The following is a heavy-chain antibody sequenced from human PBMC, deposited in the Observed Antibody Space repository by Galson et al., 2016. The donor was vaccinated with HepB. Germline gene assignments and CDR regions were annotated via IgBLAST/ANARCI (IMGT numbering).Heavy chain of an antibody. CDR1: GASVSDYY. CDR2: FYATGTT. J-gene: IGHJ6*02. V-gene: IGHV4-4*07. CDR3: VRRNDFDYWSGFRDAYGLDV. Sequence: SETLSLTCAVSGASVSDYYWSWIRQPAGRGLEWVGRFYATGTTNYNPSLRSRVAMSIDINANLFSLRLVPVTAADTAVYYFVRRNDFDYWSGFRDAYGLDVWGQGTTVAVS. D-gene: IGHD3-3*01.